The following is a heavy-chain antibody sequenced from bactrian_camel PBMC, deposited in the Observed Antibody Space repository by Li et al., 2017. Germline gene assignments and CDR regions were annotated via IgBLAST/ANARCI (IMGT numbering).Heavy chain of an antibody. CDR1: LNPDRRFC. V-gene: IGHV3S6*01. Sequence: HVQLVESGGGSVQSGGSLRLSCASSLNPDRRFCLAWIRQAPGKEREWVAGIYTAGVSPTGITPVYPDSVKGRFAISHNRAQNAIYLQMESLRPEDTGMYYCAMFSAFCRGERLWEAGYDYWGQGTQVTVS. D-gene: IGHD4*01. CDR3: AMFSAFCRGERLWEAGYDY. CDR2: IYTAGVSP. J-gene: IGHJ4*01.